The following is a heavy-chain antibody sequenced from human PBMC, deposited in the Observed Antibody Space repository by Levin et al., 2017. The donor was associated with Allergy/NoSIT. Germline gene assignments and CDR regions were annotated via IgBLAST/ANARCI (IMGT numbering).Heavy chain of an antibody. D-gene: IGHD1-26*01. CDR1: GFTFSSYA. Sequence: GESLKISCAASGFTFSSYAMHWVRQAPGKGLEWVAVISYDGSNKYYADSVKGRFTISRDNSKNTLYLQMNSLRAEDTAVYYCASLCRGSCRDDYWGQGTLVTVSS. CDR2: ISYDGSNK. J-gene: IGHJ4*02. V-gene: IGHV3-30*04. CDR3: ASLCRGSCRDDY.